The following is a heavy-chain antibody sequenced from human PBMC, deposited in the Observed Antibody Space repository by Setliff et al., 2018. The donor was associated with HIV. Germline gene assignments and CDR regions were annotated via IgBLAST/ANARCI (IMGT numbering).Heavy chain of an antibody. CDR1: GFTFSTYS. CDR3: AKRRVCNTSCYIVDYMDV. Sequence: PGGSLRLSCAASGFTFSTYSMKWVRQAPGKGLEWVSYISSSGNTIHYADSVKGRFTISRDNAKKSLFLQMNSLRAEDTAIYYCAKRRVCNTSCYIVDYMDVWGKGTTVTVSS. D-gene: IGHD2-21*01. CDR2: ISSSGNTI. V-gene: IGHV3-48*01. J-gene: IGHJ6*03.